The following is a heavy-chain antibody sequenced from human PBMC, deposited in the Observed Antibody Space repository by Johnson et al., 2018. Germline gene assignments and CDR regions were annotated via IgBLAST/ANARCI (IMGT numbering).Heavy chain of an antibody. J-gene: IGHJ4*02. CDR1: GFTFSDYW. CDR3: VRDRGWQQFDY. Sequence: EVQLLETGGDLVQPGGSLRLSCAASGFTFSDYWMTWVRQSPQMGLERVANIKSDGSGTYYMASVRGRFTISRDNAKHSVYLQMNRLRAEDTAVYYCVRDRGWQQFDYWGQGTLVTVSS. V-gene: IGHV3-7*01. D-gene: IGHD6-19*01. CDR2: IKSDGSGT.